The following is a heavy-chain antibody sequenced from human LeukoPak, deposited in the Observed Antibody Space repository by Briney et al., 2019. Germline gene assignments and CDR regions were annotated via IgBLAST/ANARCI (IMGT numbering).Heavy chain of an antibody. V-gene: IGHV3-73*01. CDR1: GFTSSASV. CDR3: ARDTRGHFDY. J-gene: IGHJ4*02. CDR2: IRTKPNNYAT. Sequence: GGSLRLSCAASGFTSSASVMHWVRQASGKGLEWVGRIRTKPNNYATSYAASVRGRFSISRDDSKNTAYLQMDSLKTEDTDVSYCARDTRGHFDYWGQGSLVTVSS.